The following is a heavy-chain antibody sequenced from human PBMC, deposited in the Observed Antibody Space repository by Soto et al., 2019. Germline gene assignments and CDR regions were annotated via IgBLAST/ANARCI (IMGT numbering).Heavy chain of an antibody. V-gene: IGHV6-1*01. CDR1: GDSVSSNSGA. Sequence: PSQALSLTCAISGDSVSSNSGAWNWFRQSPSRGLEWLGRTYYRSHWYNDFAVSVKSRVTIDPDTSKNQFSLQLNSVTPKDTAVYYCVRQYRDSQYYSGLDVWGQGTTVTVSS. CDR2: TYYRSHWYN. CDR3: VRQYRDSQYYSGLDV. D-gene: IGHD6-6*01. J-gene: IGHJ6*02.